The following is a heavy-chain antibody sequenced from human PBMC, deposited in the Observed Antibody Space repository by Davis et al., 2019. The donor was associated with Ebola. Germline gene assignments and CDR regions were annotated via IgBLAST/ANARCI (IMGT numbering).Heavy chain of an antibody. CDR1: GYTFTSYG. CDR3: ARDITGTTLLQYYYYGMDV. V-gene: IGHV1-18*01. J-gene: IGHJ6*02. Sequence: ASVKVSCKASGYTFTSYGISWVRQAPGQGLEWMGWISAYNGNTNYAQKLQGRVTMTTDTSTSTAYMELRSLRSEDTAVYYCARDITGTTLLQYYYYGMDVWGQGTTVTVSS. D-gene: IGHD1-7*01. CDR2: ISAYNGNT.